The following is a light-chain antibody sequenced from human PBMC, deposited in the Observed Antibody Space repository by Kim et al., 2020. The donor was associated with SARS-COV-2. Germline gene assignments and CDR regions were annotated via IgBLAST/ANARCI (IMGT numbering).Light chain of an antibody. J-gene: IGKJ1*01. Sequence: LSPGERATLSCRTSQRVSNNYLAWYQQKPGQAPRLLIYGTSSRATGIPDRFSGSGSGTDFTLTISRLEPEDFAVFYCQQYDTSPWTFGQGTKLEI. CDR2: GTS. V-gene: IGKV3-20*01. CDR1: QRVSNNY. CDR3: QQYDTSPWT.